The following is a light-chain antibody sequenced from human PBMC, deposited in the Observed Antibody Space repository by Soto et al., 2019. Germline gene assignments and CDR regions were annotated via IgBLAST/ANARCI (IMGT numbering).Light chain of an antibody. CDR3: QQYGSSPLT. CDR2: GAS. CDR1: QSVSSSF. J-gene: IGKJ4*01. V-gene: IGKV3-20*01. Sequence: EIVLTQSPGTLSLSPGERATLSCRASQSVSSSFLAWYQQKPGQAPRLLIYGASSRATGIPARSSGSGSGTDFTLTISRLEPEDVAVYYCQQYGSSPLTFGGGTKVEIK.